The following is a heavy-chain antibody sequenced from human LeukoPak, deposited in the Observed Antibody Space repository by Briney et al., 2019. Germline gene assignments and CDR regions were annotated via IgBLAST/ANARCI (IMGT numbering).Heavy chain of an antibody. CDR2: ISSSGSTI. CDR1: GFTFSSYE. V-gene: IGHV3-48*03. D-gene: IGHD6-13*01. CDR3: ARVSSSSWYEDY. J-gene: IGHJ4*02. Sequence: GGSLRLSCAASGFTFSSYEMNWVRQAPGKGLEWVSYISSSGSTIYYADSVKGRFTISRDNAKNSLYLQMNSLRAEDTAVYYCARVSSSSWYEDYWGQGTLVTVSS.